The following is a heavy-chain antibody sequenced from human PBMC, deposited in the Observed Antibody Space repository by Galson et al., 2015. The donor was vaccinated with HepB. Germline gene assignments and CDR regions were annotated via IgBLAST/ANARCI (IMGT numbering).Heavy chain of an antibody. V-gene: IGHV1-58*02. CDR2: IVVGSGNT. Sequence: SVKVSCKASGFTFTSSAMQWVRQARGQRLEWIGWIVVGSGNTNYAQKFQERVTITRDMSTSTAYMELSSLRSEDTAVYYCAAVPRYGGNSGYWGQGTLVTVSS. D-gene: IGHD4-23*01. J-gene: IGHJ4*02. CDR3: AAVPRYGGNSGY. CDR1: GFTFTSSA.